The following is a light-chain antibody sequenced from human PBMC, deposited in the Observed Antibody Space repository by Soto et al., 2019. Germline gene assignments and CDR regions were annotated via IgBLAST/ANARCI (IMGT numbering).Light chain of an antibody. Sequence: QSVLTQPPSASGSPGQSITISCTGTRSDVGGYNFVSWYQQHPGNAPKLLIYEVTQRPSGVPDRFSASKSGNTAFLTVSGLQAEDEADYYCSSYAGSNMGVFGTGTKVTVL. CDR1: RSDVGGYNF. V-gene: IGLV2-8*01. J-gene: IGLJ1*01. CDR3: SSYAGSNMGV. CDR2: EVT.